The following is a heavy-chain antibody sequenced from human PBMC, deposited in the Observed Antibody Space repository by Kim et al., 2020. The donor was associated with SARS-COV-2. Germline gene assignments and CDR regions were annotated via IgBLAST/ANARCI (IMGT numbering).Heavy chain of an antibody. D-gene: IGHD3-10*01. V-gene: IGHV4-39*01. J-gene: IGHJ4*02. CDR3: ARHDPIRITMVRGVIVLPLKRFDY. CDR1: GGSISSSSYY. CDR2: IYYSGST. Sequence: SETLSLTCTVSGGSISSSSYYWGWIRQPPGKGLEWIGSIYYSGSTYYNPSLKSRVTISVDTSKNQFSLKLSSVTAADTAVYYCARHDPIRITMVRGVIVLPLKRFDYWGQGTLVTVSS.